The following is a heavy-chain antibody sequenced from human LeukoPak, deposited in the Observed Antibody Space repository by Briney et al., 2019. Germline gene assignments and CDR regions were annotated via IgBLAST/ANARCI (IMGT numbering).Heavy chain of an antibody. J-gene: IGHJ6*03. CDR3: ARGRHSGTYSYYYMDV. CDR1: GGSIGSYY. V-gene: IGHV4-4*09. D-gene: IGHD6-13*01. Sequence: PSKTLSLTCTVSGGSIGSYYWSWIRQPPGKGLEWIGYIYASGSTNYNPSLKSRVTISVDTSKNQFSLKVSSVTAADTAVYYCARGRHSGTYSYYYMDVWGRGTTVTVSS. CDR2: IYASGST.